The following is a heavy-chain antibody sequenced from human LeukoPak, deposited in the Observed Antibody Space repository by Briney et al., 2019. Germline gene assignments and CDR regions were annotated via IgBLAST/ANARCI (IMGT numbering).Heavy chain of an antibody. V-gene: IGHV3-11*01. CDR3: AKGNSYDSSGLPFDY. CDR1: GFIFSDYY. J-gene: IGHJ4*02. Sequence: GGSLRLSCAASGFIFSDYYMSWVRQAPGKGLEYVSYISGSGSPMYSAGSVKGRFTISRDNAKNSLYLQMNSLRAEDTALYYCAKGNSYDSSGLPFDYWGQGTLVTVSS. CDR2: ISGSGSPM. D-gene: IGHD3-22*01.